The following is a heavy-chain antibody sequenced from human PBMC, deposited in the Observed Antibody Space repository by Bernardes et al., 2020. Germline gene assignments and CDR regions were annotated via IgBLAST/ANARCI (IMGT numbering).Heavy chain of an antibody. D-gene: IGHD3-9*01. CDR1: GGSVGSNTYP. CDR3: AVRIDFDDY. J-gene: IGHJ4*02. Sequence: SETLSLTCSVSGGSVGSNTYPWNWIRQPPGKGLEWIANIYYSGTTNYSPSLKSRVTISLDTSRNQFSLNLRSVTAADTAVYYCAVRIDFDDYWGQGTLVTVSS. V-gene: IGHV4-61*01. CDR2: IYYSGTT.